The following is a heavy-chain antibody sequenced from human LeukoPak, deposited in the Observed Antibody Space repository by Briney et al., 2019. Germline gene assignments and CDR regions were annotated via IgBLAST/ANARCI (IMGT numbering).Heavy chain of an antibody. CDR3: ARGYAMPDY. J-gene: IGHJ4*02. CDR2: INYSGST. V-gene: IGHV4-59*01. D-gene: IGHD2-2*01. CDR1: GGSISSYY. Sequence: SETLSLTCAVSGGSISSYYWSWIRQPPGKGLEWIGYINYSGSTNYNPSLKSRVTISVDTSKNQFSLKLSSVTAADTAVYYCARGYAMPDYWGQGTLVTVSS.